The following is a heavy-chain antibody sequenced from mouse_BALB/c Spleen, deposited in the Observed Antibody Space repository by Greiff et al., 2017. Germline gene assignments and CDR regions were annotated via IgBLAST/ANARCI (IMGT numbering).Heavy chain of an antibody. V-gene: IGHV1-80*01. D-gene: IGHD2-10*02. J-gene: IGHJ3*01. Sequence: VQLVESGAELVRPGSSVKISCKASGYAFSSYWMNWVKQRPGQGLEWIGQIYPGDGDTNYNGKFKGKATLTADKSSSTAYMQLSSLTSEDSAVYFCAGYGNYGFAYWGQGTLVTVSA. CDR3: AGYGNYGFAY. CDR2: IYPGDGDT. CDR1: GYAFSSYW.